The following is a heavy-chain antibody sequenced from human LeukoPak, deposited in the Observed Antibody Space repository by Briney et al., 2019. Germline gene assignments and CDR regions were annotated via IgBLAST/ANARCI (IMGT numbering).Heavy chain of an antibody. J-gene: IGHJ4*02. CDR2: IYYSGST. V-gene: IGHV4-31*03. Sequence: SETLSLTCTVSGGSISSGGYYWSWIRQHPGKGLEWIGYIYYSGSTYYNPSLKSRDTISVDTSKNQFSLKLSSVTAADTAVYYCAAGQSRWYFDYWGQGTLVTVSS. CDR1: GGSISSGGYY. CDR3: AAGQSRWYFDY.